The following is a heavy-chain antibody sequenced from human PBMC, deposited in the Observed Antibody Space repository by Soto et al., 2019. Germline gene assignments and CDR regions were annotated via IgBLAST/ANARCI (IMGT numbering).Heavy chain of an antibody. V-gene: IGHV5-51*01. D-gene: IGHD2-15*01. J-gene: IGHJ6*02. CDR2: IYPGDSDT. Sequence: PXDSLTISCKGSGYSFTSYWIGLVRQMPGKGLEWMGIIYPGDSDTRYSPSFQGQVTISADKSISTAYLQWSSLKASDTAMYYCARPGLSGSSSTDYYYYYGMDVWGQGTTVTVSS. CDR1: GYSFTSYW. CDR3: ARPGLSGSSSTDYYYYYGMDV.